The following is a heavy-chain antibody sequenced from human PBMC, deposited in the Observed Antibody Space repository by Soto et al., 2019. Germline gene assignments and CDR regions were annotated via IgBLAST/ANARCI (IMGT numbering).Heavy chain of an antibody. CDR2: ISSSGSDT. D-gene: IGHD5-12*01. J-gene: IGHJ4*02. CDR3: ARSLRGYSDYSAY. CDR1: GFTFSDYY. V-gene: IGHV3-11*05. Sequence: QVQLVESGGGLVKPGGCLRLSCAASGFTFSDYYMSWIRQAPGKGLEWVSYISSSGSDTNYADSVKGRFTVSRDNAKNSVYLQMNSLRAEDTAVYYCARSLRGYSDYSAYWGQGTLVTVSS.